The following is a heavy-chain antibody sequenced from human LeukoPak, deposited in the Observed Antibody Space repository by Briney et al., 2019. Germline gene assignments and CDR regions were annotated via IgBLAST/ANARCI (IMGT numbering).Heavy chain of an antibody. Sequence: GGSLRLSCAASGFTFSSYWMSWVRQAPGKGLEWVANIKQDGSEKYYVDSVKGRFTISRDNAKNSLYLQMNSLRAEDTAVYYCARDLWFGELWEGYFDYWGQGTLVTVSS. CDR1: GFTFSSYW. D-gene: IGHD3-10*01. J-gene: IGHJ4*02. CDR3: ARDLWFGELWEGYFDY. V-gene: IGHV3-7*01. CDR2: IKQDGSEK.